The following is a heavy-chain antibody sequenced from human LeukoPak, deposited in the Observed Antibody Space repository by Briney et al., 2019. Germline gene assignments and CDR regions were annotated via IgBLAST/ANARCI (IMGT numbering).Heavy chain of an antibody. CDR3: ARSGYCTSTSCLNGRGAFDI. V-gene: IGHV3-48*04. CDR2: TGSSSSPI. D-gene: IGHD2-2*01. Sequence: GGSLRLSCAVSGITLSNYGMSWVRQAPGKGLEWVSYTGSSSSPIYYADSVKGRFTISRDNAKNSLYLQMNSLRAEDTAVYYCARSGYCTSTSCLNGRGAFDIRGQGTMVTISS. J-gene: IGHJ3*02. CDR1: GITLSNYG.